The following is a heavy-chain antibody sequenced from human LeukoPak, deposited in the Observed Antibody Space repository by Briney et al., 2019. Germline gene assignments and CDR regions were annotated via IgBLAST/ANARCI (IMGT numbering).Heavy chain of an antibody. D-gene: IGHD2-2*01. Sequence: GGSLRLSCAASGFTFSFYSMHWVRQAPGKGLEWVSCISSSGNYIYYADSVKGRFIVSRDNDKNSLHLQMNILRADDTAVYYCVRDQEPEVPTSDSSPSAWGQGTLDTVSS. CDR1: GFTFSFYS. V-gene: IGHV3-21*06. CDR3: VRDQEPEVPTSDSSPSA. CDR2: ISSSGNYI. J-gene: IGHJ5*02.